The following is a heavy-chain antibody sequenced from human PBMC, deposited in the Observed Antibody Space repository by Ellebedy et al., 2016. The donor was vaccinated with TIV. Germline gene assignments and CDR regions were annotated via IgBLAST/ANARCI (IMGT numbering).Heavy chain of an antibody. CDR1: GFSFISYW. CDR2: INQDGSQK. V-gene: IGHV3-7*01. J-gene: IGHJ3*02. D-gene: IGHD1-26*01. Sequence: GESLKISCAASGFSFISYWMTWVRQAPGKGLEWMANINQDGSQKYYVDSVKGRFTISRDNAKNSLYLQMNSLRAEDAAMYYCATDGSYGDYLSPTHAFEIWGQGTMLIVSP. CDR3: ATDGSYGDYLSPTHAFEI.